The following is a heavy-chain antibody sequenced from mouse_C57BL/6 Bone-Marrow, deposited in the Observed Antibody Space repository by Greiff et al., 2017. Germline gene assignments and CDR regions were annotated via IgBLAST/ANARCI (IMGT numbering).Heavy chain of an antibody. V-gene: IGHV1-81*01. CDR3: ARRGYGSSYVSWYFDV. CDR1: GYTFTSYG. CDR2: IYPRSGNT. D-gene: IGHD1-1*01. J-gene: IGHJ1*03. Sequence: QVQLQQPGAELARPGASVKLSCKASGYTFTSYGISWVKQRTGQGLEWIGEIYPRSGNTYYNEKFKGKATLTADKSSSTAYMELRILTSEDSAVYFCARRGYGSSYVSWYFDVWGTGTTVTVSS.